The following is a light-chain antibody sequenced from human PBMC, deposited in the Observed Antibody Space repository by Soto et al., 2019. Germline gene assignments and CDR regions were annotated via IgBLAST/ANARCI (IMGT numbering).Light chain of an antibody. CDR1: QSVSSN. CDR2: GAS. CDR3: QQCNNWPRT. J-gene: IGKJ1*01. V-gene: IGKV3-15*01. Sequence: EIVMTQSPATLSLSPGERATLSCRASQSVSSNLAWYQQKPGQAPRLLIYGASTRATGIPARFSGSGSGTDFTLTISSLESEDFAVYYCQQCNNWPRTFGQGTKVEIK.